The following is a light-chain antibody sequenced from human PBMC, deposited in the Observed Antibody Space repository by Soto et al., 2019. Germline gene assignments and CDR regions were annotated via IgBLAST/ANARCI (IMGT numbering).Light chain of an antibody. V-gene: IGKV3-11*01. CDR1: QTVSSS. Sequence: EIVLTQSPATLSLSPGERATLSCRASQTVSSSLAWYQQRPGQPPRLLIYEASDRATGIPARFSGSGSGADFTLTISSLEPEDFALYYCQHRINWPVTFGEGTKVDI. CDR3: QHRINWPVT. J-gene: IGKJ4*01. CDR2: EAS.